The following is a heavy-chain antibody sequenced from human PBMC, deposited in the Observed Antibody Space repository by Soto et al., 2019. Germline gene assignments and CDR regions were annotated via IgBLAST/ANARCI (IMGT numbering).Heavy chain of an antibody. D-gene: IGHD1-1*01. J-gene: IGHJ6*02. CDR2: IYHSGST. CDR3: GRASMYDPAGMDV. CDR1: GGSISSGGYY. V-gene: IGHV4-31*03. Sequence: QVQLQESGPGLVETSQTLSLTCSVSGGSISSGGYYWTWIRQHPGKGLEWIGYIYHSGSTKYNSSLKSRVTISVDPSKNHFSLKLNFVTAADTTVYCCGRASMYDPAGMDVWGQGTTVTVSS.